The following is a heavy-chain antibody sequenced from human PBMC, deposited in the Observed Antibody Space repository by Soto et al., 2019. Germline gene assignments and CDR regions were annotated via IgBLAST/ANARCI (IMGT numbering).Heavy chain of an antibody. J-gene: IGHJ4*02. Sequence: SETLSLTCTVSGGSISSSSYYWGWIRQPPGKGLEWIGSIYYSGSTYYNPSLKSRVTISVDTSKNQFSLKLSSVTAADTAVYYCARQKDIVVVNYDYWGQGTLVTVSS. CDR1: GGSISSSSYY. CDR3: ARQKDIVVVNYDY. CDR2: IYYSGST. D-gene: IGHD2-2*01. V-gene: IGHV4-39*01.